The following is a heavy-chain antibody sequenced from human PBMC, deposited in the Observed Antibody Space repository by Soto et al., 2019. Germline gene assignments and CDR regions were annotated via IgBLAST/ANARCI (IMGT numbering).Heavy chain of an antibody. CDR2: IYYSGRT. CDR1: GGSSSSSSYY. J-gene: IGHJ5*02. D-gene: IGHD3-10*01. V-gene: IGHV4-39*01. Sequence: SETRSRTWTVSGGSSSSSSYYWGGIRQPPGKVLEWIGSIYYSGRTYYNPSLKSRVTISVDTSKNQFSLKLSSVTAADTAVYYCARHRGPMVRGVISNWFEPWGPGTLVNVSS. CDR3: ARHRGPMVRGVISNWFEP.